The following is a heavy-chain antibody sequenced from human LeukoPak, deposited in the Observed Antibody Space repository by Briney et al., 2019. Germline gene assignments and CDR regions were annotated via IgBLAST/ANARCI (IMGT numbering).Heavy chain of an antibody. Sequence: GGSLRLSCAAPGFTFSSYAMSWVRQAPGKGLEWFSAISGRGSSTYYAHSVKGRFTISRDNCKNTLYLQMNSLRAEDTAIYYCASLVVNHTRDYWGQGTLVTVSS. CDR1: GFTFSSYA. J-gene: IGHJ4*02. CDR3: ASLVVNHTRDY. D-gene: IGHD3-22*01. CDR2: ISGRGSST. V-gene: IGHV3-23*01.